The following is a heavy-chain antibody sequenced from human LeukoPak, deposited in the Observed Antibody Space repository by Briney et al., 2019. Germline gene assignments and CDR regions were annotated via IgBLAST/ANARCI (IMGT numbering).Heavy chain of an antibody. CDR3: ARSIRFCSSNSCFAGYYNYGLHV. Sequence: GRSLRLSCAASGFTFSSCGMHWVRQAPGKGLEWVAVISHDGSSKYFADSVKGRFTISRDNPKNTLDLQMHSLRAEDTAVYYCARSIRFCSSNSCFAGYYNYGLHVWGQGTTVIVSS. D-gene: IGHD2-2*01. CDR2: ISHDGSSK. V-gene: IGHV3-30*03. CDR1: GFTFSSCG. J-gene: IGHJ6*02.